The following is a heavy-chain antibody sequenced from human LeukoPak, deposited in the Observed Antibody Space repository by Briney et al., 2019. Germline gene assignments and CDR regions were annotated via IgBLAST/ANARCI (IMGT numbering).Heavy chain of an antibody. CDR3: ARDSEIKYSTCYFDY. J-gene: IGHJ4*02. D-gene: IGHD1-26*01. Sequence: GASVKVSCKASGGTFSSYAISWVRQAPGQGLEWMGGIIPIFGTANYAQKFQGRVTITTDESTSTAYMELSSLRSEDTAVYYCARDSEIKYSTCYFDYWGQGTLVTVSS. V-gene: IGHV1-69*05. CDR2: IIPIFGTA. CDR1: GGTFSSYA.